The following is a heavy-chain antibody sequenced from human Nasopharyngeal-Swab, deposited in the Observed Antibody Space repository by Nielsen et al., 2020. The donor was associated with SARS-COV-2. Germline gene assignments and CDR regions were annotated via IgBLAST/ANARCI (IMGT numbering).Heavy chain of an antibody. Sequence: ETLSLTCTVSGGSISSYYWSWIRQPPGKGLEWIGYIYYSGSTNYNPSLKSRVTISVDTSKNQFSLKLSSVTAAVTAVYYCARGFDYWGQGTLVTVSS. CDR1: GGSISSYY. J-gene: IGHJ4*02. CDR3: ARGFDY. CDR2: IYYSGST. V-gene: IGHV4-59*13.